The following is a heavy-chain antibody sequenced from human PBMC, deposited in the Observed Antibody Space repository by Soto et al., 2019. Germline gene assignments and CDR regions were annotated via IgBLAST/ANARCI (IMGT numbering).Heavy chain of an antibody. CDR1: GGSFSSYY. Sequence: QVQLQQWGAGLLKPSETLSLTCAVYGGSFSSYYWSWIRQPPGKGLEWIGESNQSRGTNYSPALKSRVTLSVDTSKNKLSLKVSSVTAADSAVYFCARGLGLWYPDAFDIWGQGTKVTVSS. CDR2: SNQSRGT. D-gene: IGHD2-15*01. V-gene: IGHV4-34*01. CDR3: ARGLGLWYPDAFDI. J-gene: IGHJ3*02.